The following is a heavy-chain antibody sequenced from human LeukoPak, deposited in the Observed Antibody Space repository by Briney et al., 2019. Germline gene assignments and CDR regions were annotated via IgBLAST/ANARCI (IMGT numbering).Heavy chain of an antibody. V-gene: IGHV3-23*01. CDR2: ISGSGGST. J-gene: IGHJ4*02. Sequence: QAGGSLRLSCAASGFTFSSYAMSWVRQAPGKGLEWVSAISGSGGSTYYADSVKGRFTISRDNSKNTLYLQMNSLRAEDTAVYYCATARAGTILVPDYWGQGTLVTVSS. D-gene: IGHD6-19*01. CDR1: GFTFSSYA. CDR3: ATARAGTILVPDY.